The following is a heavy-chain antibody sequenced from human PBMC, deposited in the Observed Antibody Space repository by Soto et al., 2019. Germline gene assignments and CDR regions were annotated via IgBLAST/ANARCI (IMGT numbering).Heavy chain of an antibody. CDR1: GGSISGSY. D-gene: IGHD3-10*01. J-gene: IGHJ4*02. Sequence: SETLSLTCSVSGGSISGSYWSWIRQSPGKGLEWLGYVYYTGSTNYSPSLRSRVSISVDTSKNEFSLRLSSVTAADTAVYFCARSVAVPGSHIDYWGQGTQVTVSS. V-gene: IGHV4-59*01. CDR2: VYYTGST. CDR3: ARSVAVPGSHIDY.